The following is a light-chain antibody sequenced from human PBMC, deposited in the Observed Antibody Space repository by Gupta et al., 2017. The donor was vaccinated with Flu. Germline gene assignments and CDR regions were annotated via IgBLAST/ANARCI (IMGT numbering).Light chain of an antibody. CDR1: QSVSGY. CDR2: DAS. V-gene: IGKV3-11*01. CDR3: HQHSSWPPLT. J-gene: IGKJ4*01. Sequence: EIVLTQSPATLSLSPGERATLSCRASQSVSGYLAWYQQKAGQAPRLLIYDASTRAPGVPARFSGSGYGTEFTLSISSREPEDFAVYYCHQHSSWPPLTFGGGTKVEI.